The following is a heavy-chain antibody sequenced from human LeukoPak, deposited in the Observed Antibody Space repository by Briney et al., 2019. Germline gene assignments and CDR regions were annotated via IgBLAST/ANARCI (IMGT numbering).Heavy chain of an antibody. D-gene: IGHD1-26*01. V-gene: IGHV3-23*01. CDR3: ANDLSGGSYYFAMDV. CDR2: ICGRGDST. J-gene: IGHJ6*02. Sequence: GGSLRLSCAASGYTFSNYAMSWVRQALGKGLEWVSPICGRGDSTYYADSVKGRFTISRDNSKNTLYLQMNNLRAEDTAVYYCANDLSGGSYYFAMDVWGPGTTVTVSS. CDR1: GYTFSNYA.